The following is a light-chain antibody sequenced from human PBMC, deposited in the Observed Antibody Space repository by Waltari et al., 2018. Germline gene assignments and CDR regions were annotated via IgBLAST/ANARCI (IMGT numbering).Light chain of an antibody. Sequence: DIVMTQSPHSLSVTAGQPASISCQSSQSLLHADGETYLSWFLQKAGQPPQLLIYEVSSRLSGVPDRFSGSGSGTDFTLRFSRVEAEDVGVYYCMQGVNLPHTFGQGTKLEI. CDR2: EVS. CDR3: MQGVNLPHT. J-gene: IGKJ2*01. CDR1: QSLLHADGETY. V-gene: IGKV2-29*02.